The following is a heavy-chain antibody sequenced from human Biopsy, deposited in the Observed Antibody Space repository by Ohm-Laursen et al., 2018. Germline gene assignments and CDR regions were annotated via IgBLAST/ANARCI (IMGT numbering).Heavy chain of an antibody. Sequence: SLRLSCTAPGFSFRNYAMSWVRQAPGKGLEWVGRIKSESDGGTTDYAGPVTGRFTISRDDSKNTLYVQMNSLKTEDTAVYYCSTMATFWGQGTLVTVSS. J-gene: IGHJ4*02. V-gene: IGHV3-15*01. D-gene: IGHD3-16*01. CDR3: STMATF. CDR1: GFSFRNYA. CDR2: IKSESDGGTT.